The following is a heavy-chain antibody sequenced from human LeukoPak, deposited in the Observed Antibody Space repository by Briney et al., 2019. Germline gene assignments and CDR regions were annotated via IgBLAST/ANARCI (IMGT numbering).Heavy chain of an antibody. Sequence: GGSLRLSCAASGFTVSSNYMSWVRQAPGKGLEWVSVIYSGGSTYYADSVKGRFTISRDNSKNTLYLQMNSLRAEDTAVYYCARDADYGAHYYYGMDVWGQGTTVTVSS. CDR3: ARDADYGAHYYYGMDV. CDR1: GFTVSSNY. V-gene: IGHV3-66*01. D-gene: IGHD4-17*01. CDR2: IYSGGST. J-gene: IGHJ6*02.